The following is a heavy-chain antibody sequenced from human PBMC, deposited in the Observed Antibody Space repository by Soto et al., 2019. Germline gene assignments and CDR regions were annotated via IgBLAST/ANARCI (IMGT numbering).Heavy chain of an antibody. CDR3: AKGWGDY. D-gene: IGHD7-27*01. Sequence: EVRLLESGGGLVQPGGSLRLSCAASGFTFSSYTMSWVRQGPGKGLEWVSGISSSGGSTVYADSVKGRFTISRDNFKNTLYLQMTSLRAEDTAVYYCAKGWGDYWGQGTPVTVSS. V-gene: IGHV3-23*01. CDR2: ISSSGGST. J-gene: IGHJ4*02. CDR1: GFTFSSYT.